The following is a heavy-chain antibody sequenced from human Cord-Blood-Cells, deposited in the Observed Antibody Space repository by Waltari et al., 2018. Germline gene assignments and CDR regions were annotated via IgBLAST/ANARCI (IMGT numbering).Heavy chain of an antibody. CDR3: AREVFLEPYYYYGMDV. D-gene: IGHD1-1*01. J-gene: IGHJ6*02. CDR2: TYYMSKWYN. CDR1: GDRVSSNTAA. Sequence: QVQLQQSGPGLVKPSQTLSLTCAISGDRVSSNTAAWNWIRQSPARGLEWLGRTYYMSKWYNDYAVSVKSRITINPDTSKNQFSLQLNSVTPEDTVVYYCAREVFLEPYYYYGMDVWGQGTTVTVSS. V-gene: IGHV6-1*01.